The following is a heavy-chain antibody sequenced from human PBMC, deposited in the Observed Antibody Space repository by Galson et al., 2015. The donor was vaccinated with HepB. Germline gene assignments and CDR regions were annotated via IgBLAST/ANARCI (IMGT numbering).Heavy chain of an antibody. CDR3: ARELSTGVTGTSFY. D-gene: IGHD6-19*01. CDR1: GFTFNNYG. CDR2: IRSDGSDK. J-gene: IGHJ4*02. V-gene: IGHV3-30*02. Sequence: SLRLSCAASGFTFNNYGIHWVRQAPGKGLEWVAFIRSDGSDKYYADSVKGRFTISRDNSKNPLYLQMNSLRAEDTAVYYCARELSTGVTGTSFYWGQGTLVTVSS.